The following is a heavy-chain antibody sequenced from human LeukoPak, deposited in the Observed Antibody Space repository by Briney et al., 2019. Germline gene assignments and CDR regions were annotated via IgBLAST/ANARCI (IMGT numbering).Heavy chain of an antibody. J-gene: IGHJ4*02. CDR1: GYTFTSYG. D-gene: IGHD3-22*01. V-gene: IGHV1-18*01. Sequence: GASVKVSCKASGYTFTSYGISWVRQAPGQVLEWMGWISAYNGNTNYAQKLQGRVTMTTDTSTSTAYMELRSLRSDDTAVYYCARDRVYYYDSSGYLFDYWGQGTLVTVSS. CDR3: ARDRVYYYDSSGYLFDY. CDR2: ISAYNGNT.